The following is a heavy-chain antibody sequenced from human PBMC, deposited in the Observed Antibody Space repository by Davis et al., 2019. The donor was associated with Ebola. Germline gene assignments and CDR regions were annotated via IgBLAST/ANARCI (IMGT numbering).Heavy chain of an antibody. CDR3: ARHDYGDYAPYGMDV. D-gene: IGHD4-17*01. Sequence: GGSLRLSCAASGFTFDDYAMHWVRQAPGKGLEWVSGISWNSGSIGYADSVKGRFTISRDNAKNSLYLQMNSLRAEDTAVYYCARHDYGDYAPYGMDVWGQGTTVTVSS. V-gene: IGHV3-9*01. CDR1: GFTFDDYA. CDR2: ISWNSGSI. J-gene: IGHJ6*02.